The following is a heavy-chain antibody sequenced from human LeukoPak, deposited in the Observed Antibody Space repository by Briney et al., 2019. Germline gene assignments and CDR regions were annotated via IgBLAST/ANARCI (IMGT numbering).Heavy chain of an antibody. D-gene: IGHD3-3*01. Sequence: GFVPEDGETIYAQKLQGRVTMTEETTTDRAYMELSSLRSEDTAVYYCATTPYDFWSGYPKDWGQGTLVTVSS. J-gene: IGHJ4*02. V-gene: IGHV1-24*01. CDR3: ATTPYDFWSGYPKD. CDR2: FVPEDGET.